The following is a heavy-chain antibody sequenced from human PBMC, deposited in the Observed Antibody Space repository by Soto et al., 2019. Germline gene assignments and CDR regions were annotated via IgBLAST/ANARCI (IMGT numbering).Heavy chain of an antibody. D-gene: IGHD1-26*01. V-gene: IGHV1-2*04. J-gene: IGHJ4*02. CDR2: INPNSGGT. CDR3: ARDSANSGSWPRASLAN. CDR1: GYTFTGYY. Sequence: QVQLVQSGAEVKKPGASVKVSCKASGYTFTGYYMHWVRQAPGQGLEWMGWINPNSGGTNYAQKGHRWVEKTSDTSISTAYMELSRLRSDDTAVYYCARDSANSGSWPRASLANWGQGTLVTVSS.